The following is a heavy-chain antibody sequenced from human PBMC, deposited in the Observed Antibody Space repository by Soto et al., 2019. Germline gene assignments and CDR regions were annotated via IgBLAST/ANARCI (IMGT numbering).Heavy chain of an antibody. V-gene: IGHV3-9*01. Sequence: EVQLVESGGGLVQPGRSLRLSCAASGFTFDDYAMHWVRQAPGKGLEWVSGISWNSGSIGYADSVKGRFTISRDNAKNSLYLQMNSLRAEDTAFYYCAKDRDLGGTTVTPYYFDYWGQGTLVTVSS. D-gene: IGHD4-17*01. CDR2: ISWNSGSI. CDR1: GFTFDDYA. J-gene: IGHJ4*02. CDR3: AKDRDLGGTTVTPYYFDY.